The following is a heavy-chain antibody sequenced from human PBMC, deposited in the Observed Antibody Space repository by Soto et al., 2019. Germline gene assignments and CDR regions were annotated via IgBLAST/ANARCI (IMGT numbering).Heavy chain of an antibody. J-gene: IGHJ4*02. V-gene: IGHV3-33*01. CDR3: ARDWVGKYFDY. CDR1: GFSFSSFG. CDR2: ISYDVSNK. Sequence: QVQLVESGGGAVQPGTSLRLSCAASGFSFSSFGMHWVRQAPGKGLEWVAVISYDVSNKDYVDSVTGRFTISRDNSKNMLYLQMNSLRAEDTAVYYCARDWVGKYFDYWGQGTLVTVSS. D-gene: IGHD7-27*01.